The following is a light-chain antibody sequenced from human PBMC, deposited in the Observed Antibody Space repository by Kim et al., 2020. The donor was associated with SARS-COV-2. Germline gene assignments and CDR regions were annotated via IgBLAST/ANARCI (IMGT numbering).Light chain of an antibody. J-gene: IGLJ1*01. CDR3: SSYAGISTFV. CDR1: SSDIGADEY. V-gene: IGLV2-14*03. CDR2: DVS. Sequence: GQSITIFCSGSSSDIGADEYVSWYQQHPGKAPKLLIFDVSDRPSGISSRFSGSKSGNTASLTISGLQAEDEADYYCSSYAGISTFVFGPGTKVTVL.